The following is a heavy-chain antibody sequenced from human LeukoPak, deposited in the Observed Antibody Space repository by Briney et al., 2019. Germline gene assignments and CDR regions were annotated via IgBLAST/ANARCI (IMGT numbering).Heavy chain of an antibody. D-gene: IGHD6-19*01. CDR2: IYSGGST. Sequence: HPGGSLRLSCAASGFTVSSNYMSWVRQAPGKGLEWVSVIYSGGSTYYADSVKGRFTISRDNSKNTLYLQMNSLRAEDTAVYYSARGSRSSGWFDYWGQGTLVTVSS. V-gene: IGHV3-53*01. CDR1: GFTVSSNY. CDR3: ARGSRSSGWFDY. J-gene: IGHJ4*02.